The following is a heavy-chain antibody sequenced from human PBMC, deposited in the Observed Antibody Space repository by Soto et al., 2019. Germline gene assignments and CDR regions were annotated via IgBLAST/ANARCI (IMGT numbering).Heavy chain of an antibody. J-gene: IGHJ3*02. CDR2: ISWNGGSI. V-gene: IGHV3-9*01. CDR3: AKGAYEEHDAFDI. CDR1: GFTFDDYA. Sequence: EVQLVESGGGLVQPGRSLRLSCAASGFTFDDYAMHWVRQAPGKGLEWVSGISWNGGSIGYADSVKGRFTISRDNAKNSLYLQMNSLRAEDTALYYCAKGAYEEHDAFDIWGQGTMVTVSS. D-gene: IGHD1-26*01.